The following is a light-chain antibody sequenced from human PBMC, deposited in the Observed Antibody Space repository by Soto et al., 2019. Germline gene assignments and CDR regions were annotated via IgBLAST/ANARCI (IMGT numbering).Light chain of an antibody. Sequence: DIQLTQSPSFLSASVGDRVTITFRASQGISSFLAWFQQKPGKAPKLLIYSASTLQSGVPSRFSGSGSGTEFTLTISSLQPEDFAVYYCQQFSSYPLTFGGGTKVDIK. CDR2: SAS. J-gene: IGKJ4*01. CDR3: QQFSSYPLT. V-gene: IGKV1-9*01. CDR1: QGISSF.